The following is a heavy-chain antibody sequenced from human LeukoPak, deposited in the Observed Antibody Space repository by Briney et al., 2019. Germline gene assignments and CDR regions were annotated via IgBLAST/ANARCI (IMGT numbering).Heavy chain of an antibody. J-gene: IGHJ3*02. Sequence: GGSLRLSCAVSGFTFSSYAMQWVRQAPGRGREWVAVISYDESNKYYADSVKGRFTISRDNSKNTLYLQMNSLRAEDTAVYYCARDFLVPGDTENDAFDIWGQGTMVTVSS. D-gene: IGHD5-18*01. CDR3: ARDFLVPGDTENDAFDI. CDR2: ISYDESNK. V-gene: IGHV3-30-3*01. CDR1: GFTFSSYA.